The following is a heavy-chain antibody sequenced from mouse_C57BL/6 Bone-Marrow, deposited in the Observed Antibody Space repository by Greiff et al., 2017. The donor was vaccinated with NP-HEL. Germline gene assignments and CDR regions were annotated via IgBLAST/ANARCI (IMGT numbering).Heavy chain of an antibody. D-gene: IGHD1-1*02. CDR3: TRGPGYGLAWFAY. V-gene: IGHV1-5*01. CDR2: ISPGNSAT. Sequence: EVQLLQSGTVLARPGASVKMSCKTSGFTFTSYWMHWVKQRPGKGLEWIGAISPGNSATNYTQKLKGKVKLTAVTSASTAYMELSSLTNEDSAVYYCTRGPGYGLAWFAYWGKGTLVTVSA. CDR1: GFTFTSYW. J-gene: IGHJ3*01.